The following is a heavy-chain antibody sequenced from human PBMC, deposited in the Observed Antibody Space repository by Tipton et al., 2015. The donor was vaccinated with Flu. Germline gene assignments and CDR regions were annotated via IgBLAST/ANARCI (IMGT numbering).Heavy chain of an antibody. D-gene: IGHD2-21*01. CDR2: INQDGSVK. CDR3: ARQIGGGDCY. J-gene: IGHJ4*02. Sequence: GSLRLSCAASGFTFRGYGMNWARQAQGKGLEWVANINQDGSVKYYVDSVKGRFTISRDNAKNSLYLQMNSLRAEDTAVYYCARQIGGGDCYWGQGTLVTVSS. CDR1: GFTFRGYG. V-gene: IGHV3-7*03.